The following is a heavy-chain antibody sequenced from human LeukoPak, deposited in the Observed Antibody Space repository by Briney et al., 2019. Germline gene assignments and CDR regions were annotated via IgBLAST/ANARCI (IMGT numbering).Heavy chain of an antibody. V-gene: IGHV4-31*02. D-gene: IGHD4-17*01. CDR3: ARDRGYGDYGSYWYFDL. CDR2: IYYSGST. Sequence: LRLSCSASGFTFSSYAMHWIRQHPGKGLEWIGYIYYSGSTYYNPSLKSRVTISVDTSKNQFSLKLSSVTAADTAVYYCARDRGYGDYGSYWYFDLWGRGTLVTVSS. CDR1: GFTFSSYAMH. J-gene: IGHJ2*01.